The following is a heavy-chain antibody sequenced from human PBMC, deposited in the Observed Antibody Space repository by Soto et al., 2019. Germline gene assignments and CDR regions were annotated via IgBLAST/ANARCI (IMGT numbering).Heavy chain of an antibody. J-gene: IGHJ4*02. CDR2: IKSQVDGGTT. V-gene: IGHV3-15*07. CDR1: GFAFTNAW. CDR3: ATEPDYYGRRDYVTDY. D-gene: IGHD3-22*01. Sequence: GGSLRLSCAASGFAFTNAWMNWVRQAPGKGLEWVGRIKSQVDGGTTDYAAPVKGRFTISRDDSKNTLYLQMNSLKIEDTAVYFCATEPDYYGRRDYVTDYWGRGTLVTVSS.